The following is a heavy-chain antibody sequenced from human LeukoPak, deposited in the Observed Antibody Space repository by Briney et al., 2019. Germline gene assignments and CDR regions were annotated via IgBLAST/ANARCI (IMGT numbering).Heavy chain of an antibody. Sequence: GGSLRLSCAASGFTFSSCGMHWVRQAPGKGLEWVAFIRYDGSNKYYADSVEGRFTISRDNSKNTLYLQMNSLRAEDTAVYYCARLLFCTNTSCHDYWGQGTLVTVSS. J-gene: IGHJ4*02. CDR3: ARLLFCTNTSCHDY. D-gene: IGHD2-2*01. CDR2: IRYDGSNK. V-gene: IGHV3-30*02. CDR1: GFTFSSCG.